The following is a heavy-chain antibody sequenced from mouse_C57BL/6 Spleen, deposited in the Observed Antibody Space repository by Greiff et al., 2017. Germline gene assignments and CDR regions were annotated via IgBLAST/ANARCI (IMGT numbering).Heavy chain of an antibody. CDR3: ARGLGRGYFDV. J-gene: IGHJ1*03. CDR2: ISSGGSYT. CDR1: GFTFSSYG. D-gene: IGHD4-1*01. Sequence: DVHLVESGGDLVKPGGSLKLSCAASGFTFSSYGMSWVRQTPDKRLEWVATISSGGSYTYYPDSVKGRFTISRDNAKNTLYLQMSSLKSEDTAMYYCARGLGRGYFDVWGTGTTVTVSS. V-gene: IGHV5-6*01.